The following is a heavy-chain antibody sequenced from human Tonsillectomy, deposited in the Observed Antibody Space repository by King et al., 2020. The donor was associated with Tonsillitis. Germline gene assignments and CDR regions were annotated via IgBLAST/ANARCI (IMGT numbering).Heavy chain of an antibody. D-gene: IGHD3-10*01. V-gene: IGHV3-9*01. J-gene: IGHJ6*02. Sequence: VQLVESGGGLVQPGRSLRLSCAASGFTFDEYAMHWVRQAPGKGLEWVSGISWNSGNIGYVDSVKGRFTISRDNAKNSLYLQMNSLRAEDTALYYCANDLGEGSRSSYYVMDVWGPGTTVTVS. CDR2: ISWNSGNI. CDR3: ANDLGEGSRSSYYVMDV. CDR1: GFTFDEYA.